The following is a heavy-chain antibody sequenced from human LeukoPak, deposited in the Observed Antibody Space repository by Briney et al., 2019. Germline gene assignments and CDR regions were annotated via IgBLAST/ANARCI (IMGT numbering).Heavy chain of an antibody. D-gene: IGHD6-19*01. CDR1: GFTFSSYS. V-gene: IGHV3-21*01. Sequence: PGGSLRLSCAASGFTFSSYSMNWVRQAPEKGLEWVSSISSSSSYIYYADSVKGRFTISRDNAKNSLYLQMNSLRAEDTAVYYCARDISSGWYQRSDEFDYWGQGTLVTVSS. J-gene: IGHJ4*02. CDR2: ISSSSSYI. CDR3: ARDISSGWYQRSDEFDY.